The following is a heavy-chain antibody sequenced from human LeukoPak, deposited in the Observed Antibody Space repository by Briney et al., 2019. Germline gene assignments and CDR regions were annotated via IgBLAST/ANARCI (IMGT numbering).Heavy chain of an antibody. CDR3: YASGSFWGLDS. D-gene: IGHD3-10*01. CDR1: GFSFSNYR. J-gene: IGHJ4*02. Sequence: GGSLRLSCAASGFSFSNYRMNWVRQAPGKGLEWVARIRSKAAGGTIHYAEPVKGRFTISRDDSKNMLYLQMNTLKTEDTAVYYCYASGSFWGLDSWGQGSLVTVSS. CDR2: IRSKAAGGTI. V-gene: IGHV3-15*01.